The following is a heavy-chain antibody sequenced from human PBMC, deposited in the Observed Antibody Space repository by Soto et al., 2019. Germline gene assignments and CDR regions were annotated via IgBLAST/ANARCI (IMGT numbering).Heavy chain of an antibody. CDR2: INAGNGNT. Sequence: ASVKVSCKASGYTFTSYAMHWVRQAPGQRLEWMGWINAGNGNTKYSQKFQGRVTITRDTSASTAYMELSSLRSEDTAVYYCARGSLAVLADYWGKGTLVPVSS. J-gene: IGHJ4*02. CDR1: GYTFTSYA. D-gene: IGHD3-3*02. V-gene: IGHV1-3*01. CDR3: ARGSLAVLADY.